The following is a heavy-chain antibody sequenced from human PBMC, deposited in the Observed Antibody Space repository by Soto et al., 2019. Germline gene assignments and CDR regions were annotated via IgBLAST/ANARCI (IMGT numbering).Heavy chain of an antibody. CDR1: GDSVSSNSAA. CDR3: ARAVLWFGELSFLFDP. Sequence: PSQTLSLTCAISGDSVSSNSAAWNWIRQSPSRGLEWLGRTYYRSKWYNDYAVSVKSRITINPDTSKNQFSLQLNSVTPEDTAVDYCARAVLWFGELSFLFDPWGQGTLVTVSS. D-gene: IGHD3-10*01. J-gene: IGHJ5*02. V-gene: IGHV6-1*01. CDR2: TYYRSKWYN.